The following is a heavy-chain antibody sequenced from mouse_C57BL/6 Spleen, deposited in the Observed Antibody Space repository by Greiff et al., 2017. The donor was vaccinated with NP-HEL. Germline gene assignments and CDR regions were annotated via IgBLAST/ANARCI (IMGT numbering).Heavy chain of an antibody. V-gene: IGHV2-9-1*01. Sequence: VKVVESGPGLVAPSQSLSITCTVSGFSLTSYAISWVRQPPGTGLEWLGVIWTGGGTNYNSALKSRLSISKDNSKSQVFLKMNSLQTDDTARYYCARNWGTTVVAYYYAMDYWGQGTSVTVSS. J-gene: IGHJ4*01. CDR1: GFSLTSYA. D-gene: IGHD1-1*01. CDR2: IWTGGGT. CDR3: ARNWGTTVVAYYYAMDY.